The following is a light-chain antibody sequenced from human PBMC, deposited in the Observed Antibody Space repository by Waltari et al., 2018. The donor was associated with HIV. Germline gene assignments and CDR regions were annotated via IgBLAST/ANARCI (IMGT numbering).Light chain of an antibody. J-gene: IGLJ1*01. Sequence: QSALTQPASVSGSPGQSITISCTGTSNDVGRYNYVSWYQQHPGEAPQLMIYDVSKRPSGVSNRFSGSKSGNTASLTISGLQAEDEADYYCSSYTSRNTYVFGIGTKVTVL. CDR3: SSYTSRNTYV. V-gene: IGLV2-14*03. CDR1: SNDVGRYNY. CDR2: DVS.